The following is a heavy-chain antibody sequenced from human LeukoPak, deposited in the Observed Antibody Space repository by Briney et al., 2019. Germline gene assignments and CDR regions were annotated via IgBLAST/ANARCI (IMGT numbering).Heavy chain of an antibody. CDR3: ATIASAGGRVY. CDR1: GYSFTTYW. V-gene: IGHV5-51*01. D-gene: IGHD2-21*01. Sequence: GESLKISCKGFGYSFTTYWIGWVRQMPGKGLEWMGIIYPGDSDTRYSPSFQGQVTISADKSVSTAYLQSMNEAASDTAMYYCATIASAGGRVYLGQGTQVSVSS. J-gene: IGHJ4*02. CDR2: IYPGDSDT.